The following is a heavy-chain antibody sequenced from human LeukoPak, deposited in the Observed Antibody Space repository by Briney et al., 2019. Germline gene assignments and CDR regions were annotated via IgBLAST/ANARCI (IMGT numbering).Heavy chain of an antibody. V-gene: IGHV4-30-2*01. Sequence: PSQTLSLTCAVSGGSISSGGYSWSWIRQPPGKGLEWIGYIYHSGSTYYNPSLKSRVTISVDTSKNQFSLQLTSVTAADTAVYYCARGDSVPAAMGGTWFDPWGQGTLVTVSS. CDR2: IYHSGST. D-gene: IGHD2-2*01. J-gene: IGHJ5*02. CDR1: GGSISSGGYS. CDR3: ARGDSVPAAMGGTWFDP.